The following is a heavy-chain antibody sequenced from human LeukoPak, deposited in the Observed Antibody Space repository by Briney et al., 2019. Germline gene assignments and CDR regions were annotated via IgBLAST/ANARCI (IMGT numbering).Heavy chain of an antibody. D-gene: IGHD2-21*01. CDR1: GSTLSELS. Sequence: ASVKVSCKVSGSTLSELSMHWVRQAPGKGLEWMGGFDPENGAIIYSQNFQGRVALTEDTSRDTTYMELNSLRSDDTAVYYCATQRGDDAFDIWGQGTMVTVSS. CDR2: FDPENGAI. J-gene: IGHJ3*02. CDR3: ATQRGDDAFDI. V-gene: IGHV1-24*01.